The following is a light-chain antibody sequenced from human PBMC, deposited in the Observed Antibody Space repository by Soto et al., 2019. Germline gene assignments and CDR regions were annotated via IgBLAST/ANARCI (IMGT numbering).Light chain of an antibody. CDR2: DAS. J-gene: IGKJ1*01. V-gene: IGKV3-11*01. Sequence: DIVLTQSPATLSLSPGERATLSCRASQSFSNFLAWYQQKPGQAPRLLIYDASNRATGIPARFSGSGSGTEFTLTISSLQSEDFAVYYCQQYNNWPRTFGQGTKVDIK. CDR3: QQYNNWPRT. CDR1: QSFSNF.